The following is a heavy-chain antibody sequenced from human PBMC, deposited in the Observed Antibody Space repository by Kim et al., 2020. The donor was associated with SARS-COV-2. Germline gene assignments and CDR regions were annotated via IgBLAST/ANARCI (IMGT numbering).Heavy chain of an antibody. J-gene: IGHJ6*02. D-gene: IGHD3-3*01. V-gene: IGHV6-1*01. CDR1: GDSVSSNSAA. CDR3: ARYAGVVMGGYYYYGMDV. CDR2: TYYRSKWYN. Sequence: SQTLSLTCAISGDSVSSNSAAWNWIRQSPSRGLEWLGRTYYRSKWYNDYAVSVKSRITINPDTSKNQFSLQLNSVTPEDTAVYYCARYAGVVMGGYYYYGMDVWGHGTTVTVSS.